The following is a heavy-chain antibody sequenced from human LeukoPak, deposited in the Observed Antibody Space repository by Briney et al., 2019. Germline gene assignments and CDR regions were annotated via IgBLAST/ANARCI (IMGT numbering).Heavy chain of an antibody. D-gene: IGHD1-26*01. CDR3: ARPIVGVDRGWFDP. CDR1: GYTFTGYY. CDR2: INPNSGGT. J-gene: IGHJ5*02. V-gene: IGHV1-2*02. Sequence: ASVKVSCKASGYTFTGYYMHWVRQAPGQGLEWMGWINPNSGGTNYAQKFQGRVTMTRDTSISTAYMELSRLRSDDTAVYYCARPIVGVDRGWFDPWGQGTLVTVSS.